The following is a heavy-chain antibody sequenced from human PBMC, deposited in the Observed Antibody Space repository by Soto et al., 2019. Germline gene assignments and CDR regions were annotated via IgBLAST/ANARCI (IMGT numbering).Heavy chain of an antibody. Sequence: GGSLRLPWGGSGFTFRSDGLPWGPKAPGKGLEWVAVISYDGSNKYSADSVKGRFTIARDNSKNTLYLQMNSLRAEDTAVYYCARASYTYYFAYWGQGTLVPVSS. J-gene: IGHJ4*02. D-gene: IGHD4-4*01. V-gene: IGHV3-30-3*01. CDR2: ISYDGSNK. CDR3: ARASYTYYFAY. CDR1: GFTFRSDG.